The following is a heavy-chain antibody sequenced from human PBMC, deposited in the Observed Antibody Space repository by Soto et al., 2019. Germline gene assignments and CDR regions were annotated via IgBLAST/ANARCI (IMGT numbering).Heavy chain of an antibody. CDR1: GGTLSRYY. D-gene: IGHD3-9*01. CDR3: ARSGDLNYDILNGYYIGGDYYYGMDV. V-gene: IGHV4-59*12. J-gene: IGHJ6*02. Sequence: SENLSLTCTACGGTLSRYYWTRIGQSPGQRLVGIVSTYYSGSTYYNPSLKSRVTISVDTSKNQFSLKLSSVTAADTAVYYCARSGDLNYDILNGYYIGGDYYYGMDVWGQGTTVTVSS. CDR2: TYYSGST.